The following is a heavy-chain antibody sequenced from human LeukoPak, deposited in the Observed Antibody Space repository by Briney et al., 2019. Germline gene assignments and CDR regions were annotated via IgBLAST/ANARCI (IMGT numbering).Heavy chain of an antibody. Sequence: GASVKVSCKASGYSFTSYAMNWVRQAPGQGLEWMGGIIPVFGTTKYAQRFQGRVTITADESTSTAYMELSSLRSEDTAVYYCATDRESGGYQLLWYWGQGTLVIVSS. CDR2: IIPVFGTT. CDR3: ATDRESGGYQLLWY. V-gene: IGHV1-69*13. J-gene: IGHJ4*02. D-gene: IGHD2-2*01. CDR1: GYSFTSYA.